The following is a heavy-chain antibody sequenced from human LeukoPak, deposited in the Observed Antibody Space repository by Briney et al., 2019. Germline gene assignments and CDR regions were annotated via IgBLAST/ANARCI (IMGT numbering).Heavy chain of an antibody. Sequence: ASVKVSCKASGYIFTSHYMHWVRQAPGQGLEWMGIINPSSGSTTYAQKFQGRVTMTRDTSTSTVYMDLSSLRSEDTAIYYCARDPYTSSLFDYWGQGTLVTVSS. CDR3: ARDPYTSSLFDY. CDR2: INPSSGST. D-gene: IGHD6-6*01. CDR1: GYIFTSHY. J-gene: IGHJ4*02. V-gene: IGHV1-46*01.